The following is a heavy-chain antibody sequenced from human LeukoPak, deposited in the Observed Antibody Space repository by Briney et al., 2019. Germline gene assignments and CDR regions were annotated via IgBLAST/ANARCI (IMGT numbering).Heavy chain of an antibody. D-gene: IGHD2-2*02. V-gene: IGHV1-69*01. CDR2: IIPIFGTA. CDR1: GGTFRSYA. J-gene: IGHJ4*02. CDR3: AAAGVVVPAAITSRSFDN. Sequence: SVKVSCKASGGTFRSYAIRWVRQAPGQGLEWMGGIIPIFGTANYAQKFQGRVTITADESTSTAYMELSSLRSEDTAVYYCAAAGVVVPAAITSRSFDNWGQGTLVTVSS.